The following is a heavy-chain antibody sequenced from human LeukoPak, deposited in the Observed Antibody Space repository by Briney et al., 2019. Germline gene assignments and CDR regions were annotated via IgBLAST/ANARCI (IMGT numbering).Heavy chain of an antibody. CDR2: ISGSGGST. CDR3: AKVGSPYSSLGWFDP. J-gene: IGHJ5*02. CDR1: GFTFSNYG. D-gene: IGHD6-13*01. V-gene: IGHV3-23*01. Sequence: GGSLRLSCAASGFTFSNYGMTWVRQAPGKGLEWVSAISGSGGSTYYADSVKGRFTISRDNSKNTLYLQMNSLRAEDTAVYYCAKVGSPYSSLGWFDPWGQGTLVTVSS.